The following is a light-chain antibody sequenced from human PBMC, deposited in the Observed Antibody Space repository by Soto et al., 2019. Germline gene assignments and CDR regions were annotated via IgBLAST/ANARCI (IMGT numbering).Light chain of an antibody. J-gene: IGKJ1*01. CDR2: DAS. CDR1: QSISSW. Sequence: DIQMTQSPSTLSASVGDRVTITCRASQSISSWLAWYQQKPGKAPKLLIYDASSLESGVPSRFSGSGSGTEFTLTITSLQPDDFATYYCQKYNSYPWTCGQGNKGDIK. CDR3: QKYNSYPWT. V-gene: IGKV1-5*01.